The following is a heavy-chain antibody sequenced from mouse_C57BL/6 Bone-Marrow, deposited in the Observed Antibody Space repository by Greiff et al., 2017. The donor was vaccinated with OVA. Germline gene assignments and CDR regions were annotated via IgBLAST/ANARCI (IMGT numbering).Heavy chain of an antibody. D-gene: IGHD2-5*01. V-gene: IGHV5-12*01. J-gene: IGHJ2*01. CDR1: GLTFSDYY. CDR3: ARHGTYTIVTTDFDY. Sequence: EVKLVESGGGLVQPGGSLKLSCAASGLTFSDYYMYWVRQTPEKRLEWVAYISNGGGSTYYPDTVKGRFTISRDNAKNTLYLQMSSLKSEDTAMYYCARHGTYTIVTTDFDYWGQGTTLTVSS. CDR2: ISNGGGST.